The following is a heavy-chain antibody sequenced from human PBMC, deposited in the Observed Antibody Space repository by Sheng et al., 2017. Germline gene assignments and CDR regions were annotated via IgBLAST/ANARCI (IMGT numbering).Heavy chain of an antibody. CDR1: GGTFSSYT. V-gene: IGHV1-69*02. CDR2: IIPILGIA. CDR3: ARAHYDSSGYYRPGGTYYFDY. D-gene: IGHD3-22*01. Sequence: QVQLVQSGAEVKKPGSSVKVSCKASGGTFSSYTISWVRQAPGQGLEWMGRIIPILGIANYAQKFQGRVTITADKSTSTAYMELSSLRSEDTAVYYCARAHYDSSGYYRPGGTYYFDYWGQGTLVTVSS. J-gene: IGHJ4*02.